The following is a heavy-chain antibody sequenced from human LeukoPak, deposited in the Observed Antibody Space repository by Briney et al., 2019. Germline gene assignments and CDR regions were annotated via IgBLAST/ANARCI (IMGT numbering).Heavy chain of an antibody. CDR2: MNPNSGNT. D-gene: IGHD5-18*01. CDR1: GYTFTSYD. Sequence: ASVKVPCKASGYTFTSYDINWVRQATGQGLEWMGWMNPNSGNTGYAQKFQGRVTMTRNTSISTANMELSSLRSEDTAVYYCARGLARTSMVTRGGVRFDYWGQGTLVTVSS. V-gene: IGHV1-8*01. J-gene: IGHJ4*02. CDR3: ARGLARTSMVTRGGVRFDY.